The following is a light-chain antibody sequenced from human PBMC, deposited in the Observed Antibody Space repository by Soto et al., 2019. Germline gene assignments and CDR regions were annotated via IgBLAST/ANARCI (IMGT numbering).Light chain of an antibody. CDR3: QSYDSSNRG. CDR1: SGSIASNY. V-gene: IGLV6-57*04. J-gene: IGLJ3*02. Sequence: NFMLTQPHSVSESPGKTVTISCTRSSGSIASNYVQWYQQRPGSAPTTVIYEDNQRPSGVPDRFSGSIDSSSNSSSLAISGLKTEDEADYYCQSYDSSNRGFGGVTQLTVL. CDR2: EDN.